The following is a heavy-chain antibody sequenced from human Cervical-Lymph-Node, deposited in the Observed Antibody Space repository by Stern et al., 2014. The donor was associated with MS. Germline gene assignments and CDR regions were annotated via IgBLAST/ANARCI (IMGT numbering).Heavy chain of an antibody. D-gene: IGHD1-26*01. V-gene: IGHV3-49*03. CDR2: IRSEIYGGTT. J-gene: IGHJ5*02. CDR3: TVGVWNL. Sequence: EVPLVESGGGLVQPGRSLRLSCTTSGLTFRKYGMNLFRQTPGKGLQCVGFIRSEIYGGTTEYAAFVKDRFIISRDDSKNITYLQMNSLKNEDTAVYYCTVGVWNLWGQGTLVTVSS. CDR1: GLTFRKYG.